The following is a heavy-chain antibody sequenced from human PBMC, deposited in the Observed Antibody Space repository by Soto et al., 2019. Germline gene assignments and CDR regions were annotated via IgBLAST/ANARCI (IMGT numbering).Heavy chain of an antibody. CDR2: INPANGNT. D-gene: IGHD3-16*02. CDR1: GYTFNAYA. CDR3: TRSAISPYGGLIGPFDY. Sequence: GASVKVSCKATGYTFNAYAMHWVRQAPGQSLEWMGWINPANGNTRYSQKFQGRLTITSDTSANTVYMELSSLTSEDTAMYYCTRSAISPYGGLIGPFDYWGQGTLVTVSS. V-gene: IGHV1-3*01. J-gene: IGHJ4*02.